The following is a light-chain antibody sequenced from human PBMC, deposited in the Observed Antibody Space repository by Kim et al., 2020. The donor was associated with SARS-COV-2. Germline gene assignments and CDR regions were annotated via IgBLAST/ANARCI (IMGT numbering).Light chain of an antibody. CDR1: NIGSKS. V-gene: IGLV3-21*04. J-gene: IGLJ3*02. CDR2: YDS. Sequence: SYELTQPPSVSVAPGKTARITCGENNIGSKSVHWYQQKPGQAPVLVIYYDSDRPSGIPERFSGSNSGNTATLTISRVEAGDEADYYCQVWDSSSDPLVFGGGTQLTVL. CDR3: QVWDSSSDPLV.